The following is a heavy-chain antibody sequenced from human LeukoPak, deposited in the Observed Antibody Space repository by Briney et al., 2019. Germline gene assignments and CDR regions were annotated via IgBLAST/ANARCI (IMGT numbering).Heavy chain of an antibody. V-gene: IGHV3-30*18. CDR1: GFIFNNYG. D-gene: IGHD3-22*01. Sequence: GGSLRLSCAASGFIFNNYGMHWVRQAPGKGLEWVAAISSDGSDEYYADSVKGRFTISRDNSKNTLYLQMNSLRAEDTAVYYCTKVRYYESSGFIDYWGQGTLVTVSS. CDR3: TKVRYYESSGFIDY. CDR2: ISSDGSDE. J-gene: IGHJ4*02.